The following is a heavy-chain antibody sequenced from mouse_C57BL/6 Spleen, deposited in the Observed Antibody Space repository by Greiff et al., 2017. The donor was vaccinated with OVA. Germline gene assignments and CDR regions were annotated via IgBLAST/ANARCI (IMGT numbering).Heavy chain of an antibody. CDR3: ARRIKGWFAY. J-gene: IGHJ3*01. CDR2: ISSGSSTI. Sequence: EVKVEESGGGLVKPGGSLKLSCAASGFTFSDYGMHWVRQAPEKGLEWVAYISSGSSTIYYADTVKGRFTISRDNAKNTLFLQMTSLRSEDTAMYYCARRIKGWFAYWGQGTLVTVSA. D-gene: IGHD2-4*01. V-gene: IGHV5-17*01. CDR1: GFTFSDYG.